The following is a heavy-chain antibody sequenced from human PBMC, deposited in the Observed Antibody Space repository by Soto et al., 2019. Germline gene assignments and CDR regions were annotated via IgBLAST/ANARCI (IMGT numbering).Heavy chain of an antibody. D-gene: IGHD1-26*01. V-gene: IGHV4-39*01. Sequence: PSETLSLTCTVSGGSISSSSYYWGWIRQPPGKGLEWIGSIYYSGSTYYNPSLKSRVTISVDTSKNQFSLKLSSVTAADTAVYYCTTSGYYYYYGMDVWGQGTTVTVYS. CDR3: TTSGYYYYYGMDV. CDR1: GGSISSSSYY. J-gene: IGHJ6*02. CDR2: IYYSGST.